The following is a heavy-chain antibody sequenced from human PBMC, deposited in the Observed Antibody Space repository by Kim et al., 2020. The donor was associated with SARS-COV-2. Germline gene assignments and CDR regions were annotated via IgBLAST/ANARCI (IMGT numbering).Heavy chain of an antibody. J-gene: IGHJ6*02. Sequence: NKYYDDSVKGRFTISRDNSKNTRYLQMNSLGAEDTAVYYCASSLPGYGMDVWGQGTTVTVSS. CDR3: ASSLPGYGMDV. D-gene: IGHD2-2*01. V-gene: IGHV3-30*03. CDR2: NK.